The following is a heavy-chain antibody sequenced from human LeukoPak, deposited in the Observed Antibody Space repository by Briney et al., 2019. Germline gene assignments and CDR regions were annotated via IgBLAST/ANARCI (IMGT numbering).Heavy chain of an antibody. CDR1: GFTFSGYA. V-gene: IGHV3-23*01. Sequence: PGGSLRLSCAASGFTFSGYALSWVRPAPGKGLQWVSSVSDSGGSTYYADSVKGRFTISRDNSKNTLYLQMNSLRAEDTAVYYCAKGDGYNYDNWFDPWGQGTLVTVSS. J-gene: IGHJ5*02. D-gene: IGHD5-24*01. CDR2: VSDSGGST. CDR3: AKGDGYNYDNWFDP.